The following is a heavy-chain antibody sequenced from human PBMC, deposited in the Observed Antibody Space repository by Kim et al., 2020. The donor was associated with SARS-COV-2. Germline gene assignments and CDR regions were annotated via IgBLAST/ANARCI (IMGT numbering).Heavy chain of an antibody. CDR2: IYSGGST. Sequence: GGSLRLSCAASGFTVSSNYMSWVRQAPGKGLEWVSVIYSGGSTYYADSVKGRFTISRDNSKNTLYLQMNSLRAEDTAVYYCARGFSGTMIPDYAFDIWGQGTMVTVSS. CDR3: ARGFSGTMIPDYAFDI. D-gene: IGHD3-22*01. V-gene: IGHV3-53*01. CDR1: GFTVSSNY. J-gene: IGHJ3*02.